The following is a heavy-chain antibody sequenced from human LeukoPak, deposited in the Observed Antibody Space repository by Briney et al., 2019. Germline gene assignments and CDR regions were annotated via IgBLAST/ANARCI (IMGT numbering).Heavy chain of an antibody. CDR2: IWYDGSNK. J-gene: IGHJ5*02. D-gene: IGHD4-17*01. V-gene: IGHV3-33*08. Sequence: PGGSLRLSCAVSGFTFSSYGMHWVRQAPGKGLEWVAVIWYDGSNKYYADSVKGRFTISRDNSKNTLYLQMNSLRAEDTAVYYCARGPDYGDSNWFDPWGQGTLVTVSS. CDR1: GFTFSSYG. CDR3: ARGPDYGDSNWFDP.